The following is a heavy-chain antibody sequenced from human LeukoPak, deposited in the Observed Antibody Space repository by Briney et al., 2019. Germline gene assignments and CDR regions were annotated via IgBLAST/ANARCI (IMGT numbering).Heavy chain of an antibody. CDR3: ARGMVEDVLRYFDWLLGFDY. V-gene: IGHV4-4*07. CDR2: IYTSGGT. Sequence: SETLSLTCSVSGGSINSYYWSWIRQPAGKGLEWIGRIYTSGGTNYNPSLKSRVTMSVDTSKNQFSLRLSSVTAADTAVYYCARGMVEDVLRYFDWLLGFDYWGQGTLVTVSS. CDR1: GGSINSYY. D-gene: IGHD3-9*01. J-gene: IGHJ4*02.